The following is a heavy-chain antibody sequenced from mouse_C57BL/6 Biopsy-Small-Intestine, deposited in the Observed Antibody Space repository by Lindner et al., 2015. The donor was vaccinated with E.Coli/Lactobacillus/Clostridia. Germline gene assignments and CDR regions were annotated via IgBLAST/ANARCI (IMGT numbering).Heavy chain of an antibody. CDR1: GFTFSDYG. CDR3: ARRSLDGFFFDY. Sequence: QLQESGGGLVKPGGSLKLSCAASGFTFSDYGMHWVRQAPEKGLEWVAYISSGSSTIYYADTVKGRSTISRDNAMNTLFLQMTSLRSEDTAIYYCARRSLDGFFFDYWGQGTPLTVSS. V-gene: IGHV5-17*01. D-gene: IGHD2-3*01. CDR2: ISSGSSTI. J-gene: IGHJ2*01.